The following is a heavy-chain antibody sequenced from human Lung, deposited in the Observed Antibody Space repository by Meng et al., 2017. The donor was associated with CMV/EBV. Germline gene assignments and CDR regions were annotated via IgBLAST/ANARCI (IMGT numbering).Heavy chain of an antibody. J-gene: IGHJ5*02. V-gene: IGHV3-33*06. Sequence: GGSLRLXCVASGFIFNDHGMHWVRQAPGKGLEWVAVIWYDGSEQYYAESVKGRFTVSRDNSKNTLYLEMKSLRAEDTAVYYCAKEGCNSTRCPPELNWFDPXGQGXLVTVSS. CDR3: AKEGCNSTRCPPELNWFDP. CDR1: GFIFNDHG. D-gene: IGHD2-2*01. CDR2: IWYDGSEQ.